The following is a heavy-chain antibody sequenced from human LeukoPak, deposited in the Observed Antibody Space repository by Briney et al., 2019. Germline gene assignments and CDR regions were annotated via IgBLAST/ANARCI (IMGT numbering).Heavy chain of an antibody. CDR1: GYTFTSYG. J-gene: IGHJ4*02. CDR3: ARDLDSVVVGATTGGY. D-gene: IGHD1-26*01. Sequence: ASVKVSCKASGYTFTSYGISWVRQAPGQGLEWMGWISAYNGNTNYAQKLRGRVTMTTDTSTSTAYMELRSLRSDDTAVYYCARDLDSVVVGATTGGYWGQGTLVTVSS. CDR2: ISAYNGNT. V-gene: IGHV1-18*01.